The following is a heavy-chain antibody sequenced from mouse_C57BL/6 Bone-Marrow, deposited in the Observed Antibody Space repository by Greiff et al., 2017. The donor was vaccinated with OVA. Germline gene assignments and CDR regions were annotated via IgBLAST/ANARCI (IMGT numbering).Heavy chain of an antibody. CDR1: GYTFTDYY. J-gene: IGHJ2*01. CDR3: ARWGGYYGSSFLDY. Sequence: QVQLQQSGAELVRPGASVKLSCKASGYTFTDYYINWVKQRPGQGLEWIARIYPGSGNTYYNEKFKGKATLTAEKSSSTAYMQLSSLTSEDSAVYFCARWGGYYGSSFLDYWGQGTTLTVSS. V-gene: IGHV1-76*01. CDR2: IYPGSGNT. D-gene: IGHD1-1*01.